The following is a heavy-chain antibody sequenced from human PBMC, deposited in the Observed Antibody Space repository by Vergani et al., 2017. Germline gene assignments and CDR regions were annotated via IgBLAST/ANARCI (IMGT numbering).Heavy chain of an antibody. CDR2: ISHDGRT. CDR1: GGSISTSNW. Sequence: QVQLQESGPGLVKPPATLSLICAVSGGSISTSNWWTWVRQPPGKGLEWIGKISHDGRTNYNPSLKSRVSIMIDKSKNHFSLYLNSVTAADTAVYFCARIWFGENWFDPWGQGTLVTVSS. D-gene: IGHD3-10*01. V-gene: IGHV4-4*01. CDR3: ARIWFGENWFDP. J-gene: IGHJ5*02.